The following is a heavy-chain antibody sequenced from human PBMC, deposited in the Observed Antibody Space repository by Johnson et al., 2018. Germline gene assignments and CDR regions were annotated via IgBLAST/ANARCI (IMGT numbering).Heavy chain of an antibody. CDR1: GFNFSDYG. Sequence: QVQLVQSGGGVVQPGRSLRLSCGASGFNFSDYGMHWVRQAPGKGLKWVAVIWFDGSNKDYGDSVKGRFTISRDNSKNPLYLEISSPNFADTAVYYCAIDAGYHDGCAVTALDFWGQGTMVTVSS. V-gene: IGHV3-33*01. D-gene: IGHD3-22*01. CDR2: IWFDGSNK. CDR3: AIDAGYHDGCAVTALDF. J-gene: IGHJ3*01.